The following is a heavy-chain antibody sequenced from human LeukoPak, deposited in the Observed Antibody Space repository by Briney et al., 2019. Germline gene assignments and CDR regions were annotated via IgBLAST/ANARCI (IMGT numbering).Heavy chain of an antibody. D-gene: IGHD6-13*01. J-gene: IGHJ4*02. V-gene: IGHV4-34*01. Sequence: SETLSLTCAVYGGSFSGYYWSWIRQPPGKGLEWIGEINHSGSTNYNPSLKSRVTISVDTSKNQFSLKLSSMTAADTAVYYCAVSGGIAAAFDYWGQGTLVTVSS. CDR1: GGSFSGYY. CDR2: INHSGST. CDR3: AVSGGIAAAFDY.